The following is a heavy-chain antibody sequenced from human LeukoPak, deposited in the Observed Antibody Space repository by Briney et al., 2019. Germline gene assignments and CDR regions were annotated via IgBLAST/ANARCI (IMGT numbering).Heavy chain of an antibody. CDR1: GFTFSSYA. Sequence: GSLRLSCAASGFTFSSYAMSWVRQPPGKGLEWIGEINHSGSTNYNPSLKSRVTISVDTSKNQFSLKLSSVTAADTAVYYCARGAEMATMVAFDIWGQGTMVTVSS. J-gene: IGHJ3*02. CDR2: INHSGST. CDR3: ARGAEMATMVAFDI. V-gene: IGHV4-34*01. D-gene: IGHD5-24*01.